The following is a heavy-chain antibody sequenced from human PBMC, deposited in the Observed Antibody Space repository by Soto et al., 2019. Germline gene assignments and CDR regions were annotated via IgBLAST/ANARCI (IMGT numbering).Heavy chain of an antibody. J-gene: IGHJ6*02. V-gene: IGHV5-51*01. CDR3: VRMGFSGGGYLSYYYYGMDI. Sequence: GDAVKISWKGSGYRCIDYGVGWVSKMPGKGLEWMAIIYPDESDTRYSPSFQGQVTISADNSISTAYLQWSSLKASDTAMYYCVRMGFSGGGYLSYYYYGMDIWGQGTTVTVSS. CDR2: IYPDESDT. D-gene: IGHD5-12*01. CDR1: GYRCIDYG.